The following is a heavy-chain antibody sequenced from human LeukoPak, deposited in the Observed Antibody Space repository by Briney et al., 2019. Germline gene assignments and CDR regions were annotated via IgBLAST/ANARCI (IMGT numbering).Heavy chain of an antibody. V-gene: IGHV4-59*01. CDR3: ARGPDYGSGSIIFDY. CDR1: GGSISSYY. J-gene: IGHJ4*02. D-gene: IGHD3-10*01. CDR2: IYYSGST. Sequence: SETLSLTCTVSGGSISSYYWSWIRQPPGKGLEWIGYIYYSGSTNYNPSLKSRVTISVDTSKNQFSLKLSSVTAAGTAVYYCARGPDYGSGSIIFDYWGQGTLVTVSS.